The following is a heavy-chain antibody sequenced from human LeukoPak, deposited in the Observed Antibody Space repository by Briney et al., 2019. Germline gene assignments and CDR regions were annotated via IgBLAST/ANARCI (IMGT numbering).Heavy chain of an antibody. J-gene: IGHJ6*03. Sequence: ASVKVSCKASGYTFTSYYMHWVRQAPGQGLEWMGIINPSGGSTSYARKFQGRVTMTRDTSTSTVYMELSSLRSEDTAVYYCARAIEYCSSTSCYIGFYYYYMDVWGKGTTVTASS. CDR3: ARAIEYCSSTSCYIGFYYYYMDV. V-gene: IGHV1-46*01. CDR1: GYTFTSYY. D-gene: IGHD2-2*02. CDR2: INPSGGST.